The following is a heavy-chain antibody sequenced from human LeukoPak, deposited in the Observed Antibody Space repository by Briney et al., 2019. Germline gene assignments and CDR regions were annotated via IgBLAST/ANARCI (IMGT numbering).Heavy chain of an antibody. CDR2: INHSGST. J-gene: IGHJ6*03. Sequence: SETLSLTCAVYGGSFSGYYWSWIRQPPGRGLEWIGEINHSGSTNYNPSLKSRVTMSVDTSKNQFSLKLSSVTAADTAVYYCARDLEQQLAYYYYYYMDVWGKGTTVTVSS. CDR3: ARDLEQQLAYYYYYYMDV. D-gene: IGHD6-13*01. V-gene: IGHV4-34*01. CDR1: GGSFSGYY.